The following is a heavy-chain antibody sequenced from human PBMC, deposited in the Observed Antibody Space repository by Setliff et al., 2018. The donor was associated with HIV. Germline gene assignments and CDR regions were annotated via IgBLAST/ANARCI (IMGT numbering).Heavy chain of an antibody. V-gene: IGHV4-31*03. CDR2: IYYTGST. D-gene: IGHD4-17*01. J-gene: IGHJ6*03. CDR1: GGSISSGGYY. Sequence: SETLSLTCTVSGGSISSGGYYWTWIRQHPGKGLEWIGYIYYTGSTYYNPSLRSRLTISVDRSKNQFSLKLSSVTAADTAAYYCARAYGDIATYYYYYYMDVWGKGTTVTVSS. CDR3: ARAYGDIATYYYYYYMDV.